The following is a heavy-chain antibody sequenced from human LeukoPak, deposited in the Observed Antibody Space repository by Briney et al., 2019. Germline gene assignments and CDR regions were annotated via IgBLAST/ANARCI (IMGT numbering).Heavy chain of an antibody. D-gene: IGHD4-17*01. J-gene: IGHJ2*01. Sequence: PSETLSLTCAVYGGSFSSSYWSWIRQPPGKGLEWIGYIYYTGSTTYNPSLKSRVTISVDTSKNQFSLKLRSVTAADTAVYYCARDYGDIPPDWYYDLWGRGTLVTVSS. CDR2: IYYTGST. CDR3: ARDYGDIPPDWYYDL. V-gene: IGHV4-59*01. CDR1: GGSFSSSY.